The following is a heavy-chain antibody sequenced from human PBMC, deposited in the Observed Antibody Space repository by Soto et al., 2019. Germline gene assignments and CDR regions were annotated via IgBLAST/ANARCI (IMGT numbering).Heavy chain of an antibody. CDR2: ISYDGSIE. J-gene: IGHJ4*02. D-gene: IGHD3-10*01. CDR3: GRDWVWFGAHPIDN. CDR1: GFTVSNYG. V-gene: IGHV3-30*03. Sequence: QVQLVESGGGLVQPGRSLRLSCAASGFTVSNYGMHWVRQAPGKGLDWVAVISYDGSIEYYSESVKGRFTMSRDNSENTVYLQMNSLRTEDTAVYFCGRDWVWFGAHPIDNWGQGTLVTVSS.